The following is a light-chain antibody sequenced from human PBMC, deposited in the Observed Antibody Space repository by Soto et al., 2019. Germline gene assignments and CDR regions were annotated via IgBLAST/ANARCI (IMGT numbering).Light chain of an antibody. CDR2: EVT. CDR1: SCDVGGYNY. CDR3: SSFSGITTHVV. Sequence: QSALTQPPSASGSPGQSVTISCTGTSCDVGGYNYVSWYQQHPGKAPKLIIFEVTNRPSGVSDRFSGSKSGNTASLTISGLRAEDEADYSCSSFSGITTHVVFGGGTKVTVL. V-gene: IGLV2-8*01. J-gene: IGLJ2*01.